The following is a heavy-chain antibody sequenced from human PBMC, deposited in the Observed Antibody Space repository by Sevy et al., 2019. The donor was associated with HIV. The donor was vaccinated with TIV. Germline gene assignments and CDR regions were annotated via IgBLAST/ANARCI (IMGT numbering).Heavy chain of an antibody. CDR2: IRWREFSG. CDR1: GFTFDEYA. CDR3: ARSKGGSVYHYYGMDV. Sequence: GGSLRLSCKTFGFTFDEYAMHWVRQAPGKGLEWVASIRWREFSGYYADSVKGRFLISRDNTKSSLSLQMNSLRPDDTAVYYCARSKGGSVYHYYGMDVWAPGTTVTVSS. V-gene: IGHV3-9*01. D-gene: IGHD6-25*01. J-gene: IGHJ6*02.